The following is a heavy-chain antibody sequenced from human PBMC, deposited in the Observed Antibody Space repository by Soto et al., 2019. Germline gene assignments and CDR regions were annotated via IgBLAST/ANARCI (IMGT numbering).Heavy chain of an antibody. CDR1: GYTFTSYA. CDR3: ARDQAGLAYCGGDCLGLDY. D-gene: IGHD2-21*02. J-gene: IGHJ4*02. V-gene: IGHV1-3*01. Sequence: ASVKVSCKASGYTFTSYAMHWVRQAPGQRLEWMGWINAGNGNTKYSQKFQGRVTITRDTSASTAYMELSSLRSEGTAVYYCARDQAGLAYCGGDCLGLDYWGQGTLVTVSS. CDR2: INAGNGNT.